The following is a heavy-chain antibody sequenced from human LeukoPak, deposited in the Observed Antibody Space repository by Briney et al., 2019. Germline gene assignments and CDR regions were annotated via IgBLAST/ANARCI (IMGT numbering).Heavy chain of an antibody. Sequence: SVKVSCKASGGTFSSYAISWVRQAPGQGLEWMGGIIPIFGTANYAQKFQGRVTITADESTSTAYMELSSLRSEDTAVYYCARDRGSYFGIDYWGQGTLVTVSS. J-gene: IGHJ4*02. CDR1: GGTFSSYA. D-gene: IGHD1-26*01. V-gene: IGHV1-69*01. CDR3: ARDRGSYFGIDY. CDR2: IIPIFGTA.